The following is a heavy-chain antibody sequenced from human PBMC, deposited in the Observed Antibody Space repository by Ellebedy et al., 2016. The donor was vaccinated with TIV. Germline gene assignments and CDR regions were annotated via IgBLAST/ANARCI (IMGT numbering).Heavy chain of an antibody. CDR3: ARLSALTFDGMDV. CDR2: TYYGGSP. J-gene: IGHJ6*02. D-gene: IGHD1-14*01. Sequence: MPSETLSLTCTVSGGPISPHYWSWIRQSPGKGLEWIGYTYYGGSPKYNPSLKSRVTISVDTSENQLSLKLASVTVADTAVYYCARLSALTFDGMDVWGQGTTVTVSS. CDR1: GGPISPHY. V-gene: IGHV4-59*08.